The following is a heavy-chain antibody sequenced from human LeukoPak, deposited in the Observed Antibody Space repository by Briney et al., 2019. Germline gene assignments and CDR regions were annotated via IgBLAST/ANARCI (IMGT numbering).Heavy chain of an antibody. CDR3: ARDRSSGWFGFDAFDI. V-gene: IGHV4-59*01. CDR1: GGSISSYY. CDR2: IYYSGST. J-gene: IGHJ3*02. D-gene: IGHD6-19*01. Sequence: SETLSLTCTVSGGSISSYYWSWIRQPPGKGLEWIGYIYYSGSTNYNPSLKSRVTISVDMSKNQFSLKLSSVTAADTAVYYCARDRSSGWFGFDAFDIWGQGTMVTVSS.